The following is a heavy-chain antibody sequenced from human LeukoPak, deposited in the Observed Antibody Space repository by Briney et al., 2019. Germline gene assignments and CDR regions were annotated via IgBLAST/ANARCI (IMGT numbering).Heavy chain of an antibody. Sequence: SETLSLTCTVSGGSISSSSYYWGWIRQPPGKGLEWIGYIYHSGSTYYNPSLKSRVTISVDRSKNQFSLKLSSVTAADTAVYYCARIGKYCSSTSCPGHAFDIWGQGTMVTVSS. J-gene: IGHJ3*02. V-gene: IGHV4-39*07. CDR2: IYHSGST. CDR1: GGSISSSSYY. CDR3: ARIGKYCSSTSCPGHAFDI. D-gene: IGHD2-2*01.